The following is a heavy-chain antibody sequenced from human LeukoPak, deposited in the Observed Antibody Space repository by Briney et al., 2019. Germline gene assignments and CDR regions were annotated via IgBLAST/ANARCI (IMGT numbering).Heavy chain of an antibody. CDR2: IIPIFGTA. CDR3: ARDDSTYYDSSGYRYYYYMDV. J-gene: IGHJ6*03. V-gene: IGHV1-69*05. Sequence: ASVKVSCKASGGTFSSYTFSWVRQAPGQGLEWMGGIIPIFGTANYAQKFQGRVTITTDESTSTAYMELSSLRSEDTAVYYCARDDSTYYDSSGYRYYYYMDVWGKGTMVTVSS. D-gene: IGHD3-22*01. CDR1: GGTFSSYT.